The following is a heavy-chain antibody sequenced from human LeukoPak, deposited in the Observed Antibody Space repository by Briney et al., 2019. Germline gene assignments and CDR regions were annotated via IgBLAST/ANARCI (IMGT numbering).Heavy chain of an antibody. CDR3: ARGGSGYDYLYYFDY. CDR1: GGSISSYY. CDR2: IYYSGST. J-gene: IGHJ4*02. D-gene: IGHD5-12*01. Sequence: SETLSLTCTVSGGSISSYYWSWIRQPPGKGLEWIGYIYYSGSTNYNPSLKSRVTISVDTSKNQFSLKLSSVTAADTAVYYCARGGSGYDYLYYFDYWGQGTLVTVSS. V-gene: IGHV4-59*01.